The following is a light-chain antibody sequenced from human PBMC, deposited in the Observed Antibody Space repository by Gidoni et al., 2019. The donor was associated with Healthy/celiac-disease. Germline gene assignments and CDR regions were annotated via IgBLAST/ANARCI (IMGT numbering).Light chain of an antibody. CDR2: GNT. CDR1: SSNIWAGYD. V-gene: IGLV1-40*01. CDR3: QSYDSSLSVV. Sequence: QSVLTQPPSVSGAPGQSVTISCTWSSSNIWAGYDVHWYQQLPGTAPKLLIYGNTNRPSGVPDRFSGSKSGTSASLAITGLQAEDEADYYCQSYDSSLSVVIGGGSKLTVL. J-gene: IGLJ2*01.